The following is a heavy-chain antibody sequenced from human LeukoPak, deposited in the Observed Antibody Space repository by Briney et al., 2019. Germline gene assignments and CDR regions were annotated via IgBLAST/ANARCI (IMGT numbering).Heavy chain of an antibody. Sequence: GGALRLSYAPSGFTFSQYVMLGVDPPPRREVEWVSGINDCGGSTYYADSVKGRFTISRDKSKNTLYLQMNSLRAEDTAVYYCAKDITMIVVVRFDAFDIWGQGTMVIVSS. V-gene: IGHV3-23*01. D-gene: IGHD3-22*01. J-gene: IGHJ3*02. CDR3: AKDITMIVVVRFDAFDI. CDR2: INDCGGST. CDR1: GFTFSQYV.